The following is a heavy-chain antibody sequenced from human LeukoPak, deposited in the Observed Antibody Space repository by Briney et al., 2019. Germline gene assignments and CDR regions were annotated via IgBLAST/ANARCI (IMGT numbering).Heavy chain of an antibody. CDR2: INQDGSGK. CDR3: ARDRGTPNDPRYDY. Sequence: GGSLRLSCAASGFTFSSYWMSWVRQAPGKGLEWVANINQDGSGKYYVDSVKGRFTISRDNAKNSLYLQMNSLRAEDTAVYYCARDRGTPNDPRYDYWGQGTLVTVSS. CDR1: GFTFSSYW. V-gene: IGHV3-7*01. J-gene: IGHJ4*02.